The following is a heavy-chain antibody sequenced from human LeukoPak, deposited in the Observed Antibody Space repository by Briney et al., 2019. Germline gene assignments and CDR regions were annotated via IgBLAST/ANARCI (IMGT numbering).Heavy chain of an antibody. CDR1: GFTFSDYY. D-gene: IGHD6-13*01. Sequence: GGSLRLSCAASGFTFSDYYMSWFRQAPGKGLEWVSYFSSSGSTIYYADSVKGRFTISRDNAKNSLYLQMNSLRAEDTAVYYCARVPSSSWPYYYYMDVWGKGTTVTVSS. V-gene: IGHV3-11*01. CDR3: ARVPSSSWPYYYYMDV. J-gene: IGHJ6*03. CDR2: FSSSGSTI.